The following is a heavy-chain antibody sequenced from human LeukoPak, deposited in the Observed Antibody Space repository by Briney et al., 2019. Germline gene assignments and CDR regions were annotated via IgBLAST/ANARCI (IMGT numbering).Heavy chain of an antibody. V-gene: IGHV1-24*01. CDR3: ATFLKVVAATPAADAFDI. CDR1: GYTLTELS. CDR2: FDPEDGET. J-gene: IGHJ3*02. Sequence: GASVKVSCKVSGYTLTELSMHWVRQAPGKGLEWMGGFDPEDGETIYAQKFQGRVTMTEDTSTDTAYMELSSLRSEDTAVYYFATFLKVVAATPAADAFDIWGQGTMVTVSS. D-gene: IGHD2-15*01.